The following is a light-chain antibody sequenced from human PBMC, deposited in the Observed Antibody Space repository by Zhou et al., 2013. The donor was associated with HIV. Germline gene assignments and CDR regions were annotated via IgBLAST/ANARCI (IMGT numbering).Light chain of an antibody. CDR1: QSLSSY. CDR2: GTS. V-gene: IGKV3-11*01. CDR3: QQRTNWLGT. Sequence: EVVLTQSPATLSLSPGERATLSCRASQSLSSYLAWYQQKPGQAPRLLIHGTSYRAAGIPARFSGSGSETNFTLTITSLEPEDFAVYYCQQRTNWLGTFGQGTTVEVK. J-gene: IGKJ1*01.